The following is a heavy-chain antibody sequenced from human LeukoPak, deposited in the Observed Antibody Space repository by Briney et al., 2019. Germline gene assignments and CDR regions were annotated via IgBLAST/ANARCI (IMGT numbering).Heavy chain of an antibody. V-gene: IGHV1-69*13. CDR2: IIPIFGTA. CDR3: ARGLVVVAASPYYYYYYYYMDV. Sequence: GASVKVSRKASGGTFSSYAISWVRQAPGQGLEWMGGIIPIFGTANYAQKFQGRVTITADESTSTAYMELSSLRSEDTAVYYCARGLVVVAASPYYYYYYYYMDVWGKGTTVTISS. J-gene: IGHJ6*03. D-gene: IGHD2-15*01. CDR1: GGTFSSYA.